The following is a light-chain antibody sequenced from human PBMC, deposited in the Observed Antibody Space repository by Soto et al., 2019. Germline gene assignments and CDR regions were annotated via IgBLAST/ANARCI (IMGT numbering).Light chain of an antibody. V-gene: IGKV1-9*01. CDR1: QDISSY. Sequence: DIQLTQSPSFPSASVGDRVTITCRASQDISSYLAWYQQKPGKAPKLLIYSASTLQSGVPLRVSGSGSGTEFTLTISSLQPEDFATYYCQQLNSYPPYTFGQGTQLEIK. J-gene: IGKJ2*01. CDR3: QQLNSYPPYT. CDR2: SAS.